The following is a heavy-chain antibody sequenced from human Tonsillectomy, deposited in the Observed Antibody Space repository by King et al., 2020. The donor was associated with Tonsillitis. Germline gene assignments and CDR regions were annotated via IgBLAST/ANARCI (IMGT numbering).Heavy chain of an antibody. CDR3: SSPLTMIVVYDAFDI. V-gene: IGHV1-2*02. CDR2: INPNSGGT. J-gene: IGHJ3*02. Sequence: QLVQSGAEVKKPGASVKVSCKASGYTFTGYYMHWVRQAPGQGLEWMGWINPNSGGTNYAQKFQGRVTMTRDTSISTAYMELSRLRSDDTAVYYCSSPLTMIVVYDAFDIWGQGTMVTVSS. D-gene: IGHD3-22*01. CDR1: GYTFTGYY.